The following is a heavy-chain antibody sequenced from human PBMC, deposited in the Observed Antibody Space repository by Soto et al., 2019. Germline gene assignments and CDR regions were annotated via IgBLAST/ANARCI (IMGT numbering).Heavy chain of an antibody. CDR1: GGSISSYY. D-gene: IGHD5-18*01. V-gene: IGHV4-59*01. CDR2: IYYSGST. Sequence: PSETLSLTCTVSGGSISSYYWSWIRQPPGKGLEWIGYIYYSGSTNYNPSLKSRVTISVDTSKNQFSLKLSSVTAADAAVYYCARRFSVGYSYGERDFDIWGQGTMVTVSS. CDR3: ARRFSVGYSYGERDFDI. J-gene: IGHJ3*02.